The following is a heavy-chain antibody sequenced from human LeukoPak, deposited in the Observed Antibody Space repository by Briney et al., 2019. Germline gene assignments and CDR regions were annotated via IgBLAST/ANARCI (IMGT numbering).Heavy chain of an antibody. J-gene: IGHJ4*02. CDR3: ARDRRGSGSSFDY. CDR1: GFTFSSYA. D-gene: IGHD3-10*01. CDR2: ISYDGSNK. V-gene: IGHV3-30*04. Sequence: GGSLRLSCAASGFTFSSYAMHWVHQAPGKGLEWVAVISYDGSNKYYADSVKGRFTISRDNSKNTLYLQMNSLRAEDTAVYYCARDRRGSGSSFDYWGQGTLVTVSS.